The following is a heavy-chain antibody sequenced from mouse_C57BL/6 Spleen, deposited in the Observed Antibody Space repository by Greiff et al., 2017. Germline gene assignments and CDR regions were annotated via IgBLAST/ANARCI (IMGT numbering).Heavy chain of an antibody. Sequence: EVQLQQSGPELVKPGASVKISCKASGYTFTDYYMNWVKQSNGKSLEWIGDINPNNGGTSYNQKFKGKATLTGDKSSSTAYMELRSLTSEDSAVYDCARGGVYYYGSSYGYFDVWGTGTTVTVSS. V-gene: IGHV1-26*01. CDR3: ARGGVYYYGSSYGYFDV. D-gene: IGHD1-1*01. J-gene: IGHJ1*03. CDR2: INPNNGGT. CDR1: GYTFTDYY.